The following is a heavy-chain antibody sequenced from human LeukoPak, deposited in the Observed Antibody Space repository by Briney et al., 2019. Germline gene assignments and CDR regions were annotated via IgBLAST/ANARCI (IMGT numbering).Heavy chain of an antibody. D-gene: IGHD3-22*01. CDR3: ARDLGTITRIVVVIASAFDI. J-gene: IGHJ3*02. V-gene: IGHV3-30-3*01. Sequence: PGRSLRLSCAASGLTFSSSAMHWVRQAPGKGLEWLAVISYDGDKITYADSVKGRFTISRDNPKNTLYLQMNSLRTEDTAVYFCARDLGTITRIVVVIASAFDIWGQGTMVSVS. CDR1: GLTFSSSA. CDR2: ISYDGDKI.